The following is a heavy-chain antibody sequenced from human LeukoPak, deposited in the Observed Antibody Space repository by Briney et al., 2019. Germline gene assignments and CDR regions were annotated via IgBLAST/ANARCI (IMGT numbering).Heavy chain of an antibody. CDR2: IWQDGGAK. V-gene: IGHV3-7*01. Sequence: PGGSLRLSCVASAFTFARHWMSWVRQAPGQPLEWVATIWQDGGAKYYLDSVKGRFIISRDNARNSLSLQMDSLRVEDTAVYYCARDWLGYCSGGSCYGAGFDYWGQGTLVTVSS. J-gene: IGHJ4*02. D-gene: IGHD2-15*01. CDR1: AFTFARHW. CDR3: ARDWLGYCSGGSCYGAGFDY.